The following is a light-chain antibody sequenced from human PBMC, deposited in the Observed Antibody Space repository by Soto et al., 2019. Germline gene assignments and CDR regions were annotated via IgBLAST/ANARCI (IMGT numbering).Light chain of an antibody. CDR1: SSNIGSNT. V-gene: IGLV1-44*01. CDR3: VAWDDSLNGYVV. J-gene: IGLJ2*01. CDR2: SNN. Sequence: LTQPPSASGTPGQRVTISCSGSSSNIGSNTVNWYQQLPGTAPKLVIYSNNQRPSGVPDRFSGSKSGTSASLAISGLQSEDEADYYCVAWDDSLNGYVVFGGGTKVTV.